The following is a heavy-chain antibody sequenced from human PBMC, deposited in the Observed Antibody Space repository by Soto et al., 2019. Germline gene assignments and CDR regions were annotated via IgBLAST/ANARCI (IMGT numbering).Heavy chain of an antibody. CDR3: ARMFDAFDF. Sequence: PTLVNPTQTLTPTCTYSGFSLTTNGVGVGWIRQPPGKALEWLALIFWNDDKRYSPSLKDKLTITKDTSKNQVVLTMTNLDPVDTATFYCARMFDAFDFWGQGTMVTVSS. CDR1: GFSLTTNGVG. CDR2: IFWNDDK. D-gene: IGHD3-10*02. V-gene: IGHV2-5*01. J-gene: IGHJ3*01.